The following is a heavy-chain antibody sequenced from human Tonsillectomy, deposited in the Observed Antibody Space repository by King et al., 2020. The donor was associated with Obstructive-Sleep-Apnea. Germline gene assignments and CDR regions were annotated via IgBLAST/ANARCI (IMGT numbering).Heavy chain of an antibody. D-gene: IGHD3-10*01. J-gene: IGHJ2*01. Sequence: VQLQESGPGLVKPSQTLSLTCTVSGGSISSGGYYWSWIRQHPGKGLEWIGYIYYSGSTYYNPSLKSRVTISVDTSKNQFSLKLSSVTAADTAVYYCARGANFGPNFGLGSSRAAEFRPDWYFDLWGRGTLVTVSS. V-gene: IGHV4-31*03. CDR1: GGSISSGGYY. CDR3: ARGANFGPNFGLGSSRAAEFRPDWYFDL. CDR2: IYYSGST.